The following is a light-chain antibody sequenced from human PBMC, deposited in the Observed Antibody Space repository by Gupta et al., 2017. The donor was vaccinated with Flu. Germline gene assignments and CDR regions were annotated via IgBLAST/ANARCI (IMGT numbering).Light chain of an antibody. CDR3: QQRSNSPPYT. Sequence: RAPLPSRARQRVSHYLSWSPQQPGQAPSLLIYISSTRATGIPARFSVSGSGTDFTLTITSLESEAFAVYFCQQRSNSPPYTFGQGTKLQIK. CDR2: ISS. CDR1: QRVSHY. J-gene: IGKJ2*01. V-gene: IGKV3-11*01.